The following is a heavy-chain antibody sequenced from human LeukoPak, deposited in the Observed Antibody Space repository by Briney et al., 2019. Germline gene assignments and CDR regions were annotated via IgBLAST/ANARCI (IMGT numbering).Heavy chain of an antibody. D-gene: IGHD5-12*01. CDR1: GGSFSGYY. Sequence: SETQSLTCALYGGSFSGYYWSCIRHPPGGGLEWIREINHSGSTNYNQSLKSRVTISVDTAKNQFSLKLSSVSAADTAVYYCARTKGGYDPARRGGDFDYWGQGTLVTFAS. J-gene: IGHJ4*02. CDR3: ARTKGGYDPARRGGDFDY. CDR2: INHSGST. V-gene: IGHV4-34*01.